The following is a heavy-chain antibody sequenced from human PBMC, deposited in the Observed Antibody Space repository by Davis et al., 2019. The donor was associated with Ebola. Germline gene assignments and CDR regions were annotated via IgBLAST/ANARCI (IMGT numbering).Heavy chain of an antibody. CDR3: ARVGIVGSRFFGYYYYGMDV. Sequence: SVKGRFTISRDNAKNSLYLQMDSLRAEDTAVYYCARVGIVGSRFFGYYYYGMDVWGQGTTVTVSS. V-gene: IGHV3-11*06. D-gene: IGHD1-26*01. J-gene: IGHJ6*02.